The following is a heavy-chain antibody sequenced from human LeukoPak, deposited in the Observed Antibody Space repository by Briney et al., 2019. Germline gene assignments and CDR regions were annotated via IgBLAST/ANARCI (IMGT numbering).Heavy chain of an antibody. CDR3: ARDEWYSSSWFH. CDR1: RFTFSNYW. V-gene: IGHV3-7*01. CDR2: IKQDGSQR. J-gene: IGHJ4*02. D-gene: IGHD6-13*01. Sequence: GGSLRLSCAASRFTFSNYWMSWVRQAPGKGLEWVAKIKQDGSQRYYVDSVTGRFTIPRDNAKNSLYLQMNSLRAEDTAVYYCARDEWYSSSWFHWGQGTLVTVSS.